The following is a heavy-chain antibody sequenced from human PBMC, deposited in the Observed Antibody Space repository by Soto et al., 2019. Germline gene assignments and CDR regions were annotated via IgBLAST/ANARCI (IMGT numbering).Heavy chain of an antibody. V-gene: IGHV1-69*13. Sequence: SVKVSCKASGGTFSSYAISWVRQAPGQGLEWMGGIIPIFGTANYAQKFQGRVTITADESTSTAYMELSSLRSDDTAVYYCASLDRSRPYYYGMDVWGQGTTVTVSS. CDR2: IIPIFGTA. CDR1: GGTFSSYA. J-gene: IGHJ6*02. CDR3: ASLDRSRPYYYGMDV. D-gene: IGHD3-22*01.